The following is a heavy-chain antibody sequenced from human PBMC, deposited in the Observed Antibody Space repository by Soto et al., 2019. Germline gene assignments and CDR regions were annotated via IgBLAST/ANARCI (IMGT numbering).Heavy chain of an antibody. V-gene: IGHV3-30*18. CDR3: AKDRSVVVVITYFDY. CDR1: GFTFSSYG. CDR2: ISYDGSNK. Sequence: VGSLRLSCAASGFTFSSYGMHWVRQAPGKGLEWVAVISYDGSNKYYADSVKGRFTISRDNSKNTLYLQMNSLRAEDTAVYYCAKDRSVVVVITYFDYWGQGTLVTVSS. D-gene: IGHD3-22*01. J-gene: IGHJ4*02.